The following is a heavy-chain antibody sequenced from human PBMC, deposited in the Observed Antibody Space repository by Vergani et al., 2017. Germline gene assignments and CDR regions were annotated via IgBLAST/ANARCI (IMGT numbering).Heavy chain of an antibody. V-gene: IGHV4-38-2*02. Sequence: QVQLQESGPGLVKPSETLSLTCTVSGYSISSGYYWGWIRQPPGKGLEWIGSIYHSGSTYYNPSLKSRVTISVDTSKNQFSLKLSSGTAADTAVYYCARIVGATSWFDPWGQGTLVTVSS. CDR2: IYHSGST. CDR3: ARIVGATSWFDP. CDR1: GYSISSGYY. J-gene: IGHJ5*02. D-gene: IGHD1-26*01.